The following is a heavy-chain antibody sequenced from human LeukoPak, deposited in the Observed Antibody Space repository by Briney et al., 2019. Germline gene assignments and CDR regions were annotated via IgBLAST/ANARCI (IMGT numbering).Heavy chain of an antibody. D-gene: IGHD2-15*01. J-gene: IGHJ3*02. CDR3: ARREVVVADDAFDI. V-gene: IGHV4-34*01. CDR2: INHSGST. Sequence: SETLSLTCAVYGGSFSGYYWSWIRQPPGKGPEWIGEINHSGSTNYNPSPKSRVTISVDTSKNQFSLKLSSVTAADTAVYYCARREVVVADDAFDIWGQGTMATVSS. CDR1: GGSFSGYY.